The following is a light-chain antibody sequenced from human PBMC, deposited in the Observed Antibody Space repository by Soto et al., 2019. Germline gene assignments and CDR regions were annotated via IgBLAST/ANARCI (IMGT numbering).Light chain of an antibody. V-gene: IGLV2-14*01. J-gene: IGLJ1*01. Sequence: QSVLTQPASVSGSPGQSITISCTGTSGDIGSYNRVPWYQQHPGKAPKLIIYEVTDRPSGVSNRFSGSKSGNTASLTISGLRAEDEAEYYCSSYTNINTRACVFGTGTKV. CDR2: EVT. CDR1: SGDIGSYNR. CDR3: SSYTNINTRACV.